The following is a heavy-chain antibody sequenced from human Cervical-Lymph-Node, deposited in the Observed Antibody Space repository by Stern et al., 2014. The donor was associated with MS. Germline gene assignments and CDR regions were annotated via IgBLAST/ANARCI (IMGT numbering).Heavy chain of an antibody. J-gene: IGHJ3*02. V-gene: IGHV1-58*01. CDR2: IVGGSGNT. Sequence: QLVESGPEVKKPGTSVKVSCKASGFTFTSSAVKWVRQARGQSLEWIGWIVGGSGNTNYAQKFQERFTITMDMSTSTAYMELSSLRSEDTAVYYCAAEPMYYSDSVGAFDIWGQGTMVTVSS. CDR3: AAEPMYYSDSVGAFDI. D-gene: IGHD3-22*01. CDR1: GFTFTSSA.